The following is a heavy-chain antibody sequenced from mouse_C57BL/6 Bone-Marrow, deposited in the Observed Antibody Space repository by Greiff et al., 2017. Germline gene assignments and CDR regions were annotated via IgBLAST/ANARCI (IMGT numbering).Heavy chain of an antibody. D-gene: IGHD2-4*01. CDR1: GYTFTDYY. CDR3: ARLRDYDRAWFAY. Sequence: QVQLKESGAELVRPGASVKLSCKASGYTFTDYYINWVKQRPGQGLEWIARIYPGSGNTYYNEKFKGKATLTAEKSSSTAYMQLSSLTSEDSAVYFCARLRDYDRAWFAYWGQGTLVTVSA. J-gene: IGHJ3*01. V-gene: IGHV1-76*01. CDR2: IYPGSGNT.